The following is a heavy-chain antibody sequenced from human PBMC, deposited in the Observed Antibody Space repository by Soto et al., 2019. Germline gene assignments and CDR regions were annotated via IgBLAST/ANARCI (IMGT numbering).Heavy chain of an antibody. CDR2: IKEDGSEI. CDR3: ARVVSGRDYGDSIDC. D-gene: IGHD4-17*01. V-gene: IGHV3-7*03. CDR1: GFTFSSYS. Sequence: GGSLRLSCAASGFTFSSYSMNWVRQAPGKGLEWLANIKEDGSEIYYVDSVKGRFTTSRDNAKNSLYLQMNSLRAEDTAVYYCARVVSGRDYGDSIDCWGRGTLVTVSS. J-gene: IGHJ4*02.